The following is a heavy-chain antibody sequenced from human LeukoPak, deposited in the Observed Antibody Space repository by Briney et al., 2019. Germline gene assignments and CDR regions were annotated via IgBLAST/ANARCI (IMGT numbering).Heavy chain of an antibody. J-gene: IGHJ6*03. V-gene: IGHV1-69*05. Sequence: GSSVKASCKGSGGTFSSYSISCVRQAPGQGLESMGGIIPPFGRAHYAQKFQGRVTFTTDESATTAYMELRSLRSEETAVYYCASEGNYDSSGYSRYNSYYMDVWGKGTAVTVSS. CDR3: ASEGNYDSSGYSRYNSYYMDV. D-gene: IGHD3-22*01. CDR1: GGTFSSYS. CDR2: IIPPFGRA.